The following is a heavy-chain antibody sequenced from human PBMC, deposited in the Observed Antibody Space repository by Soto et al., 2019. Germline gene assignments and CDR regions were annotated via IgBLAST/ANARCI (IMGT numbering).Heavy chain of an antibody. CDR3: ARSPLYFSGWYGT. V-gene: IGHV4-59*01. Sequence: WTWIRQSPGKGLEWIGYIYYSGSTNYNPSLKTRVTISVDTSKNQFSLKLSSVTAADTAVYYCARSPLYFSGWYGTWGQGTLVTVSS. D-gene: IGHD6-19*01. CDR2: IYYSGST. J-gene: IGHJ4*02.